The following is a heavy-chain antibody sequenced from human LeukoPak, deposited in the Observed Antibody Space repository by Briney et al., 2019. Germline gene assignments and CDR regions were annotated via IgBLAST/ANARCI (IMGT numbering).Heavy chain of an antibody. CDR1: GFTFRYYW. Sequence: PGGSLRLSCAASGFTFRYYWMAWVRQAPGKGLEWVANIKQDASEKYYVDSVRGRFTITRGNAKNSVYLQMNSLRAEDTALYYCARDTGNTSDYGGRGTLVTVFS. CDR2: IKQDASEK. J-gene: IGHJ4*02. CDR3: ARDTGNTSDY. V-gene: IGHV3-7*01. D-gene: IGHD4-23*01.